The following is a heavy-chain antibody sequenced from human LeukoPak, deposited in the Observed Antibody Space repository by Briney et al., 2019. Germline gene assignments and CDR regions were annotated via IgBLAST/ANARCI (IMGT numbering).Heavy chain of an antibody. CDR2: IYYTGST. Sequence: PSETLSLTCTVSGGSISSYYWSWIRQPPGKGLEYIGYIYYTGSTNYNPSLKSRVTISVDTSKTQFSLKLSSVTTADTAIYYCARGDDFWTGYDSWGQGMMVTVSS. J-gene: IGHJ4*02. CDR1: GGSISSYY. D-gene: IGHD3/OR15-3a*01. CDR3: ARGDDFWTGYDS. V-gene: IGHV4-59*01.